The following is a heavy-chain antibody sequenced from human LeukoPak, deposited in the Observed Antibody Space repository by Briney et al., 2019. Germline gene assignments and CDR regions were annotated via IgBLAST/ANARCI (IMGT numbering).Heavy chain of an antibody. CDR2: ISTSSSYI. V-gene: IGHV3-21*01. CDR3: AELGITMIGGV. CDR1: GFTFSSYS. Sequence: GGSLRLSCAASGFTFSSYSMNWVRQAPGKGLEWVSSISTSSSYIYYADSVKGRFTISRDNARNSLYLKMNRLRAEDTAVYYCAELGITMIGGVWGKGTTVTISS. D-gene: IGHD3-10*02. J-gene: IGHJ6*04.